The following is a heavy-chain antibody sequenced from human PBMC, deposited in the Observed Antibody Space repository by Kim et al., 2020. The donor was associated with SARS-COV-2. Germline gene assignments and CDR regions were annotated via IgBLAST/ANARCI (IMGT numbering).Heavy chain of an antibody. Sequence: ASVKVSCKASGYTFTSYDIKWVRQATGQGLEWMGWVNPNSGNTGYAQKFQGRVTMTRDTSISTAYMELSNLRSDDTAMYYCARGDRYCSSASCYNFWGQGTLVTVST. D-gene: IGHD2-2*02. CDR3: ARGDRYCSSASCYNF. J-gene: IGHJ4*02. V-gene: IGHV1-8*01. CDR1: GYTFTSYD. CDR2: VNPNSGNT.